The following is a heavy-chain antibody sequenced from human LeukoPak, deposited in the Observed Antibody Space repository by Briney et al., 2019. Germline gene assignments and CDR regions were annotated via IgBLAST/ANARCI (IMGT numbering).Heavy chain of an antibody. D-gene: IGHD5-24*01. CDR2: IFHSGPS. J-gene: IGHJ6*02. CDR3: ARGDTKGQRWLQWGDYYYYYGMDV. Sequence: PSETLSLTCAVSGDSISSGDYSWSWIRQPSGKGLEWIGYIFHSGPSYYNPSLKSRVTISVDRSKNQFSLKLSSVTAADTAVYYCARGDTKGQRWLQWGDYYYYYGMDVWGQGTTVTVSS. CDR1: GDSISSGDYS. V-gene: IGHV4-30-2*01.